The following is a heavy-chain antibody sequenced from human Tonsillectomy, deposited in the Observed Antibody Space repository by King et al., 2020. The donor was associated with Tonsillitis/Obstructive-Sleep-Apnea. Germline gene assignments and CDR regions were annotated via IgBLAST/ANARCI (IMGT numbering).Heavy chain of an antibody. CDR1: GGPINSGAYY. J-gene: IGHJ3*01. CDR2: IYYSGST. CDR3: PRGSRGGSHDGALHV. Sequence: QLQESGPGLVKPSETLSPTCTVSGGPINSGAYYWNWIRQHPGKGLEWIGYIYYSGSTDYNPSLKSRITISVDTAKNQFSLRQSFVTAADRAVYFCPRGSRGGSHDGALHVWARGPRDSVSS. V-gene: IGHV4-31*03. D-gene: IGHD2-15*01.